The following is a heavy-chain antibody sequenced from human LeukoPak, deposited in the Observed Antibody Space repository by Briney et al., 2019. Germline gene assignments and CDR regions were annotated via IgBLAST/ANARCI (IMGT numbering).Heavy chain of an antibody. CDR3: ARRTSGYDSGPDY. J-gene: IGHJ4*02. CDR1: GFAFSDYY. V-gene: IGHV3-11*01. Sequence: GGSLRLSCAASGFAFSDYYMSWIRQAPGKGLEWVSYISSSDSTIYYADSVKGRFTISRDNAKNSLYLQMNSLRAEDTAVYYCARRTSGYDSGPDYWGQGTLVTVSS. D-gene: IGHD5-12*01. CDR2: ISSSDSTI.